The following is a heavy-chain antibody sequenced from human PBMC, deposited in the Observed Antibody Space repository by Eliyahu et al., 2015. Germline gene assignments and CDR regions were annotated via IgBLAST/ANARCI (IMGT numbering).Heavy chain of an antibody. Sequence: QVQLVQSGAEVKKPGASVKVSCKASGYTFTSYGISWVRQAPGQGLEWMGWISAYNGNTNYAQKLQGRVTMTTDTSTSTAYMELRSLRSDDTAVYYCASEEYLLSSTSSLYYYYGMDVWGQGTTVTVSS. CDR1: GYTFTSYG. D-gene: IGHD2-2*01. CDR2: ISAYNGNT. V-gene: IGHV1-18*01. J-gene: IGHJ6*02. CDR3: ASEEYLLSSTSSLYYYYGMDV.